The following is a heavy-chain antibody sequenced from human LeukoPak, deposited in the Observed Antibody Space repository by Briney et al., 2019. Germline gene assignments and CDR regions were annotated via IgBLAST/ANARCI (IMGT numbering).Heavy chain of an antibody. CDR2: IYTSGST. Sequence: SETLSLTCTVSGGSISSSSYYWGWIRQPPAKGLEWIGRIYTSGSTNYNPSLKSRVTISGDTSKNQFSLKLSSVTAADTAVYYCARDGNSSSWYRAFDIWGQGTMVTVSS. V-gene: IGHV4-39*07. CDR1: GGSISSSSYY. J-gene: IGHJ3*02. CDR3: ARDGNSSSWYRAFDI. D-gene: IGHD6-13*01.